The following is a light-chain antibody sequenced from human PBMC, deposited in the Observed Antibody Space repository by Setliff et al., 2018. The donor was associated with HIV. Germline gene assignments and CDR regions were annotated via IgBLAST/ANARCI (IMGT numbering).Light chain of an antibody. V-gene: IGLV2-14*01. CDR3: SSYTSSTTLI. Sequence: QSVLTQPASVSGSPGQSITISCTGTSSDVGGYNYVSWYQHHPGKAPKLLIYEVSHRPSGVSNRFSGSKSGNTASLTISGLQPEDEADYYCSSYTSSTTLIFGGGTQLTV. CDR1: SSDVGGYNY. CDR2: EVS. J-gene: IGLJ2*01.